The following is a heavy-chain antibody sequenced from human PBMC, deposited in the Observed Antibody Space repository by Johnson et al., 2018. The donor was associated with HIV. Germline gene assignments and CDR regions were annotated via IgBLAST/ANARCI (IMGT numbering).Heavy chain of an antibody. Sequence: QVQLVESGGGVVQPGRSLRLSCAASGFTFSRYAMHWVRQAPVKGLEWVAVISYDGSNKYYADSVKGRFTISRDNSKNTLSLQMNSPRVDDTAIYYCARVRAGRENAFDIWGQGAMVSVSA. CDR2: ISYDGSNK. V-gene: IGHV3-30*04. D-gene: IGHD1-26*01. CDR1: GFTFSRYA. CDR3: ARVRAGRENAFDI. J-gene: IGHJ3*02.